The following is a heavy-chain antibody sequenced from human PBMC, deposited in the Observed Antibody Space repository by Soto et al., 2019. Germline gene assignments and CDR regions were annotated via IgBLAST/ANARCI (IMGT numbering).Heavy chain of an antibody. CDR1: GYTFTSYC. Sequence: VASVKVSCKASGYTFTSYCMSWVRQAPGQGLEWMGWISACNGNTNYAQKLQGRVTMTTDTSTSTAYMELRSLRSDDTAVYYCAKGLLWSKGNWFDPWGQGTLVTVSS. V-gene: IGHV1-18*01. D-gene: IGHD3-10*01. CDR3: AKGLLWSKGNWFDP. CDR2: ISACNGNT. J-gene: IGHJ5*02.